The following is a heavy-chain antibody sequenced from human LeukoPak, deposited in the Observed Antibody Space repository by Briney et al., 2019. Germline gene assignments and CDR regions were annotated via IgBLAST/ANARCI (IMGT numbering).Heavy chain of an antibody. CDR3: ARGQPPSYYDMDV. J-gene: IGHJ6*02. Sequence: PGGSLRLFCAASGFTFSSYGMHWVRQAPGKGLEWVAVIWSDGSSKHYADSVKGRFTISRDNSKNTLYLQMSSLRAEDTALYYCARGQPPSYYDMDVWGQGTTVTVSS. D-gene: IGHD6-13*01. V-gene: IGHV3-33*01. CDR1: GFTFSSYG. CDR2: IWSDGSSK.